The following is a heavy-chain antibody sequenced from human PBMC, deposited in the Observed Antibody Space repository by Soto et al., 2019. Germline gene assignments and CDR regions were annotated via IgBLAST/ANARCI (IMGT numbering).Heavy chain of an antibody. D-gene: IGHD6-19*01. J-gene: IGHJ6*02. CDR2: IYYSGST. CDR3: ARTDSSGWWDYYGMDV. CDR1: GGSISSYY. Sequence: SETLSLTCTVSGGSISSYYWSWIRQPPGKGLEWIGYIYYSGSTNYNPSLKSRVTISVDTSKNQFSLKLSSVTAADTAVYYCARTDSSGWWDYYGMDVWGQGTTVTVSS. V-gene: IGHV4-59*01.